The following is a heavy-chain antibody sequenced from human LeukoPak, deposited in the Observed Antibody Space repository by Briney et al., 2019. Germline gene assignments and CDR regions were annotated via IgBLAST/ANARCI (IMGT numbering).Heavy chain of an antibody. J-gene: IGHJ5*02. Sequence: KPSETLSLTCTVSGGSISSSSYYWGWIRQPPGKGLQWIGSIYYSGSTYYNPSLKSRVTISVDTSKNQFSLKLSPVTAADTAVYYSARGITMVRGAFNWFDPWGQGTLVTVSS. D-gene: IGHD3-10*01. CDR2: IYYSGST. CDR1: GGSISSSSYY. CDR3: ARGITMVRGAFNWFDP. V-gene: IGHV4-39*01.